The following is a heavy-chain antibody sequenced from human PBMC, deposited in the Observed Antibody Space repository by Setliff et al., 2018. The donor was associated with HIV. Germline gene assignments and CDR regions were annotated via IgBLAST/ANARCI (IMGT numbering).Heavy chain of an antibody. CDR1: GESFSGYY. CDR2: INHRGST. Sequence: SETLSLTCAVYGESFSGYYWNWIRQPPGKGLEWIGEINHRGSTNYNPSLKSRVTISVDKSKSQFSLRLSSVTAADTAVYYCARLHGDFYFDLWGQGTLVTVSS. V-gene: IGHV4-34*01. J-gene: IGHJ4*02. CDR3: ARLHGDFYFDL. D-gene: IGHD4-17*01.